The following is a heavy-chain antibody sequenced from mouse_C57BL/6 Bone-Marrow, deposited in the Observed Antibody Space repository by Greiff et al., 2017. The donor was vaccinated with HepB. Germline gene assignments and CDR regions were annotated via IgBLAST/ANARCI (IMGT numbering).Heavy chain of an antibody. Sequence: QVQLQQPGAELVMPGASVKLSCKASGYTFTSYWMHWVKQRPGQGLEWIGEIDPSDSYTNYNHKFKGKSTLTVDKSSSTAYMQLSSLTSEDSAVYYCAREGGYFTTVVPSYFDVWGTGTTVTVSS. CDR1: GYTFTSYW. D-gene: IGHD1-1*01. CDR2: IDPSDSYT. J-gene: IGHJ1*03. V-gene: IGHV1-69*01. CDR3: AREGGYFTTVVPSYFDV.